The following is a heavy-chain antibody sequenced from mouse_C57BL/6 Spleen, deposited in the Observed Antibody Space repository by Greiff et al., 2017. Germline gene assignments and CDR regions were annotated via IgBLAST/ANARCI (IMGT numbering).Heavy chain of an antibody. D-gene: IGHD4-1*01. V-gene: IGHV1-76*01. CDR2: IYPGSGNT. J-gene: IGHJ2*01. CDR1: GYTFTDYY. CDR3: ARWDGDVDY. Sequence: VQLVASAAELVRPGASVKLSCKASGYTFTDYYINWVKQRPGQGLEWIARIYPGSGNTYYNEKFKGKATLTAEKSSSTAYMQLSSLTSEDSAVYFCARWDGDVDYWGQVTTRTGSS.